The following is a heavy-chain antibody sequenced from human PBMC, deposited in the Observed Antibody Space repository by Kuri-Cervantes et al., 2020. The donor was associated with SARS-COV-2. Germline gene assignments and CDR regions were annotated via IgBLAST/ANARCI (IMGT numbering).Heavy chain of an antibody. J-gene: IGHJ4*02. CDR2: ISYDGSNK. V-gene: IGHV3-30-3*01. Sequence: GGSLRLSCAASGFTFSSYAMHWVRQAPGKGLEWVAVISYDGSNKYYADSVKGQFTISRDNSKNTLYLQMNSLRAEDTAVYYCAREDHDFWSGYVDYWGQGTVVTVSS. CDR1: GFTFSSYA. CDR3: AREDHDFWSGYVDY. D-gene: IGHD3-3*01.